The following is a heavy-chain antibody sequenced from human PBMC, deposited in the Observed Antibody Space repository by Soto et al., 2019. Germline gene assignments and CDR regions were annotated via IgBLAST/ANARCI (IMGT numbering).Heavy chain of an antibody. CDR2: INPGIGNA. CDR1: GYTFTSYG. Sequence: ASVKVSCKASGYTFTSYGMNWVRQAPGRGLEWMGWINPGIGNAKYSQKFQGRVIIERDTSASTAYMELISLIDENTAVYYCARASIAGRRSGNDFEYWGQGTLVTVSS. CDR3: ARASIAGRRSGNDFEY. D-gene: IGHD6-6*01. V-gene: IGHV1-3*01. J-gene: IGHJ4*01.